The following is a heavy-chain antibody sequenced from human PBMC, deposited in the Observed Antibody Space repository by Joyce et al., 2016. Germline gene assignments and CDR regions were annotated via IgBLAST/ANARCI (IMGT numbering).Heavy chain of an antibody. D-gene: IGHD2-2*01. CDR3: ATEKIGCSSTNCYFDY. V-gene: IGHV1-2*02. J-gene: IGHJ4*02. CDR1: GYTFTAYY. CDR2: INCSEGST. Sequence: QVQLVQSGAEVTKPGASLKVSCKASGYTFTAYYIHWLRQAPVLGLEGMWLINCSEGSTKVEPKSQGRVTRTRDTSINSVYMKRTGLGSDDTAVYFCATEKIGCSSTNCYFDYWGQGTLVTVSS.